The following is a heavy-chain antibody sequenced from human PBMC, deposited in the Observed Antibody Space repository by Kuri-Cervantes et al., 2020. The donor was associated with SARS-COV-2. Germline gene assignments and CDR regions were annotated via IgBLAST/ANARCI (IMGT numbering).Heavy chain of an antibody. CDR3: VRDGDHWNFDY. D-gene: IGHD1-1*01. CDR1: GFNFGYFG. Sequence: GESLKISCAASGFNFGYFGMHWVRQAPDKGLEWVAVLSSDEGIESYGDSVRGRFTISRDNSNNALYLQMNSLRAEDTAVYYCVRDGDHWNFDYWGQGTLVTVSS. J-gene: IGHJ4*02. V-gene: IGHV3-30*12. CDR2: LSSDEGIE.